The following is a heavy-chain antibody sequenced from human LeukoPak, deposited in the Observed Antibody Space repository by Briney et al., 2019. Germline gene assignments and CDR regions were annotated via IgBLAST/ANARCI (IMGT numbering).Heavy chain of an antibody. V-gene: IGHV3-30*18. J-gene: IGHJ4*02. CDR3: AKETVTTWKYFDY. D-gene: IGHD4-17*01. Sequence: PGGSLRLSCAASGFTFSSYGMHWVRQAPGKGLEWVAVISYDGSNKCYADSVKGRFTISRDNSKNTLYLQMNSLRAEDTAVYHCAKETVTTWKYFDYWGQGTLVTVSS. CDR2: ISYDGSNK. CDR1: GFTFSSYG.